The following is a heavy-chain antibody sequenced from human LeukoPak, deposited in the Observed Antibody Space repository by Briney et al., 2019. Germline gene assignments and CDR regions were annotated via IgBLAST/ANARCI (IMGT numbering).Heavy chain of an antibody. V-gene: IGHV4-4*07. CDR1: GGSISSYY. CDR2: IYTSGST. D-gene: IGHD1-26*01. CDR3: ARGGELLWAFDY. Sequence: SETLSLTCTVSGGSISSYYWSWIRRPAGKGLEWIGRIYTSGSTNYNPSLKSRVTMSVDTSKNQFSLKLSSVTAADTAVYYCARGGELLWAFDYWGQGTLVTVSS. J-gene: IGHJ4*02.